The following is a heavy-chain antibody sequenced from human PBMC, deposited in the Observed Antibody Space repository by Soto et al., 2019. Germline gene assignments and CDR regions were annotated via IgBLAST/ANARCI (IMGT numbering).Heavy chain of an antibody. Sequence: EVQLLESGGGLIQPGGSLRLSCAASGFPFSTYEMTWARQSPGKGLEWVAFITSSGCPTYYADSVRGRFTISRDNSQNTLYLQMDSLRVEDTARYYCVKGGWLDDWGQGTLVTVS. J-gene: IGHJ5*02. V-gene: IGHV3-23*01. CDR1: GFPFSTYE. CDR3: VKGGWLDD. CDR2: ITSSGCPT.